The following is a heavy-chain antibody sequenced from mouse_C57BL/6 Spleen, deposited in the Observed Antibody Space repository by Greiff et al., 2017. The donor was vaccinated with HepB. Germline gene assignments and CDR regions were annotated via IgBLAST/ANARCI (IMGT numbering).Heavy chain of an antibody. D-gene: IGHD1-1*01. Sequence: VKLQESGPELVKPGASVKLSCKASGYTFTSYDINWVKQRPGQGLEWIGWIYPRDGSTKYNEKFKGKATLTVDTSSSTAYMELHSLTSEDSAVYFCCHYYGSTPFAYWGQGTLVTVSA. CDR3: CHYYGSTPFAY. CDR1: GYTFTSYD. CDR2: IYPRDGST. V-gene: IGHV1-85*01. J-gene: IGHJ3*01.